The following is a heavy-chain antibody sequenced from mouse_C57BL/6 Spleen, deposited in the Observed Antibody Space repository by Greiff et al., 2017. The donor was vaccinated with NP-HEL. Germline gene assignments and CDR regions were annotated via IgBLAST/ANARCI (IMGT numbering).Heavy chain of an antibody. D-gene: IGHD2-5*01. Sequence: EVKLQDSGPGLVKPSQSLSLTCSVTGYSITSGYYWNWIRQFPGNKLEWMGYISYDGSNNYNPSLKNRISITRDTSKNQFFLKLNSVTTEDTATYYCAREGGIYSNYPFDYWGQGTTLTVSS. CDR2: ISYDGSN. CDR3: AREGGIYSNYPFDY. CDR1: GYSITSGYY. V-gene: IGHV3-6*01. J-gene: IGHJ2*01.